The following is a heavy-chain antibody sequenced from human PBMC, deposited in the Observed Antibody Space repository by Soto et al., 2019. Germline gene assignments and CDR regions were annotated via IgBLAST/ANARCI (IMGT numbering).Heavy chain of an antibody. Sequence: GGSLRLSCAPSGFTFSSYAMSWVRQAPGKGLEWVSAISGSGGSTYYADSVKGRFTISRDNSKNTLYLQMNSLRAEDTAVYYCAKDMTVVPAAQVDYWGQGTLVTVSS. CDR2: ISGSGGST. J-gene: IGHJ4*02. CDR3: AKDMTVVPAAQVDY. D-gene: IGHD2-2*01. V-gene: IGHV3-23*01. CDR1: GFTFSSYA.